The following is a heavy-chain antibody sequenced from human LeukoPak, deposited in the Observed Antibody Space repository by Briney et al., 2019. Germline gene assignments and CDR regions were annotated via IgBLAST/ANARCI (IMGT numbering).Heavy chain of an antibody. CDR3: ARGEVLRYFDWLLD. V-gene: IGHV4-39*01. D-gene: IGHD3-9*01. J-gene: IGHJ4*02. CDR2: IYYSGST. CDR1: GGSISSSSYY. Sequence: SETLSLTCTVSGGSISSSSYYWGWIRQPPGKGLEWIGSIYYSGSTYYNPSLKSRVTISADTSKNQFSLKLSSVTAADTAVYYCARGEVLRYFDWLLDWGQGTLVTVSS.